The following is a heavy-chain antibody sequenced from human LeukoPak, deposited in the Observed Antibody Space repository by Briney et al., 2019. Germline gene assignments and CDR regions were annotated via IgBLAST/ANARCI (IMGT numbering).Heavy chain of an antibody. CDR3: ARAPSEIGGYYPEYFRH. D-gene: IGHD3-22*01. Sequence: GGSLRLSCAASGFTFSSYWMHWVRQIPGKGLVWLSRIKSDGSTNYADSVKGRFTISRDNAKNTLSLQMNSLRAEDTGVYYCARAPSEIGGYYPEYFRHWGQGTLVTVSS. CDR2: IKSDGST. V-gene: IGHV3-74*01. J-gene: IGHJ1*01. CDR1: GFTFSSYW.